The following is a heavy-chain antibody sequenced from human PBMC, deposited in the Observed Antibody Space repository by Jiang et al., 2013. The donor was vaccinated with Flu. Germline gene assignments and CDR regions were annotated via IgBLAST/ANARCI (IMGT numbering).Heavy chain of an antibody. J-gene: IGHJ3*02. Sequence: GAEVKKPGESLKISCKGSGYSFTSYWIGWVRQMPGKGLEWMGIIYPGDSDTRYSPSFQGQVTISVDKSISTAYLQWSSLKASDTAMYYCATSFGGVIVIGDAFDIWGQGTMVTVSS. CDR3: ATSFGGVIVIGDAFDI. CDR2: IYPGDSDT. D-gene: IGHD3-16*02. CDR1: GYSFTSYW. V-gene: IGHV5-51*03.